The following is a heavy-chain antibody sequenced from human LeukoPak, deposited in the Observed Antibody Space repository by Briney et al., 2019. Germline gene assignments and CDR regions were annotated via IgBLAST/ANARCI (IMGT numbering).Heavy chain of an antibody. CDR2: IYPGDSDT. CDR1: GYTFSSYW. J-gene: IGHJ4*02. Sequence: GGSLKISCKGSGYTFSSYWIGWVRQMPGKGLEWMGIIYPGDSDTRYSPSLQGQVTISVDTSIGTAYLQWSSLKASDTALYYCARQNDFRLDYWGQGTLVTVSS. D-gene: IGHD3-3*01. CDR3: ARQNDFRLDY. V-gene: IGHV5-51*01.